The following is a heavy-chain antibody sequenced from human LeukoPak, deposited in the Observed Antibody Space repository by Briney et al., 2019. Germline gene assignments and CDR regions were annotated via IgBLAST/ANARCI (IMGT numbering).Heavy chain of an antibody. V-gene: IGHV4-39*01. CDR3: ARQDSSAYYFDY. CDR1: GGSISSSSYY. J-gene: IGHJ4*02. Sequence: PSETLSLTCTVSGGSISSSSYYWGWIRQPQGKGLEWIGSIYYSGSTYYNPSLKSRVTISVDTSKNQFSLKLSSVTAADTAVYYCARQDSSAYYFDYWGQGTLVTVSS. CDR2: IYYSGST. D-gene: IGHD3-22*01.